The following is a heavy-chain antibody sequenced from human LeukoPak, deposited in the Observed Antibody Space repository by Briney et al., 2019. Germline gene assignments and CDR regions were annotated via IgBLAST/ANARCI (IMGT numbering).Heavy chain of an antibody. J-gene: IGHJ4*02. V-gene: IGHV1-8*03. D-gene: IGHD6-25*01. Sequence: ASVKVSCKASGYTFTSYDINWVRQATGQGLEWMGWMNPNSGKTGYAQKFQGRVTITRNTSISTAYMELSSLRSEDTAVYYCARGFGVAAPLDYWGQGTLVTVSS. CDR1: GYTFTSYD. CDR3: ARGFGVAAPLDY. CDR2: MNPNSGKT.